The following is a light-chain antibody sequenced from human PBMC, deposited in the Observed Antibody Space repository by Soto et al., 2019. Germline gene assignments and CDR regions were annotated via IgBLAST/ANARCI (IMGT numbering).Light chain of an antibody. J-gene: IGKJ4*01. Sequence: EVMLTQSPATLSLSLGERATLSCRASQGISDYLAWYQQKPGQAPRLLIYEASKRATGIPARFSGSGSETDFTLTISSLEPEDFAVYYCQQCGNWPLTFGGGTKVEIK. CDR1: QGISDY. CDR3: QQCGNWPLT. V-gene: IGKV3-11*01. CDR2: EAS.